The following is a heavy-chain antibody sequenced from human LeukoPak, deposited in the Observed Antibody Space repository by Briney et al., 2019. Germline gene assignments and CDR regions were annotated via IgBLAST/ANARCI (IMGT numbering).Heavy chain of an antibody. J-gene: IGHJ4*02. CDR3: ASLMITFGGGDYFDY. V-gene: IGHV4-61*02. Sequence: PSQTLSLTCTVSGGSISSGSYYWSWIRQPAGKGPEWIGRIYTSGSTNYNPSLKSQVTISVDTSKNQFSLKLSSVTAADTAVYYCASLMITFGGGDYFDYWGQGTLVTVSS. CDR1: GGSISSGSYY. D-gene: IGHD3-16*01. CDR2: IYTSGST.